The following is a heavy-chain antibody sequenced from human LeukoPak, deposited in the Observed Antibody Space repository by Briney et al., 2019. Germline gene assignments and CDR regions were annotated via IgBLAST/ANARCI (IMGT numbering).Heavy chain of an antibody. J-gene: IGHJ6*02. V-gene: IGHV4-34*01. Sequence: PSETLSLTCGVSGGSFSGYLWSWIRQAPGKGLEWIGEINYNGENTNYNPSLKSRVSMSVDTSKNQFSLRLGSVTAADTAVYFCTRSGLTGVRKYPRPDYYYYEMDVWGQGTAVSVSS. CDR1: GGSFSGYL. CDR3: TRSGLTGVRKYPRPDYYYYEMDV. D-gene: IGHD2-2*01. CDR2: INYNGENT.